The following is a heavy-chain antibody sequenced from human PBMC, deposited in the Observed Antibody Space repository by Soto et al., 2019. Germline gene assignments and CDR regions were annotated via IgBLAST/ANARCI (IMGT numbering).Heavy chain of an antibody. J-gene: IGHJ4*02. Sequence: QVQLLESGGGVVQPGRSLRLSCAASGFTFSSYGMHWVRQAPGKGLEWVAVISYDGSNKYYADSVKGRLTISRDNSKSTLYLQMNSLIAEDTAVYYCAKETYSGPLDYWGQGTLVTVSS. D-gene: IGHD2-15*01. CDR1: GFTFSSYG. V-gene: IGHV3-30*18. CDR3: AKETYSGPLDY. CDR2: ISYDGSNK.